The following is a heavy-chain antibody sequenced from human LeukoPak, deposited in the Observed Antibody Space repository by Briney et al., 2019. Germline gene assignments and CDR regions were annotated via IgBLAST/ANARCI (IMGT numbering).Heavy chain of an antibody. CDR1: GYTFTSYY. V-gene: IGHV1-46*01. Sequence: GASVKVSCKASGYTFTSYYMHWVRQAPGQGLEWMGIINPSGGSTSYAQKFQGRVTMTRDTSTSTVYMELSSLRSEDTAVYYCASGYDSSGYYYPYFQHWGQGTLATVSS. CDR3: ASGYDSSGYYYPYFQH. J-gene: IGHJ1*01. CDR2: INPSGGST. D-gene: IGHD3-22*01.